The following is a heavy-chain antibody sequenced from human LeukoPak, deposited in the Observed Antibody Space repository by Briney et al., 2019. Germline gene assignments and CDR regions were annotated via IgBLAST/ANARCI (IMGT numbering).Heavy chain of an antibody. Sequence: ASVKVSCKASGYTFTGYYMHWVRQAPGQGLEWMGWISPNSGGTNYAQKFQGRVTMTRDTSISTAYMELSRLRSDDTAVYYCARGDSYGPLTFVGWGQGTLVTVSS. CDR2: ISPNSGGT. D-gene: IGHD5-18*01. J-gene: IGHJ4*02. CDR1: GYTFTGYY. CDR3: ARGDSYGPLTFVG. V-gene: IGHV1-2*02.